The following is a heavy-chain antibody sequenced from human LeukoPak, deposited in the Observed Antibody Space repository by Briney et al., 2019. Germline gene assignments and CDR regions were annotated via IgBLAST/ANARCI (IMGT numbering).Heavy chain of an antibody. CDR3: AKDLGMGGGSCFHH. CDR1: GFTFTSNW. CDR2: ISGSGGNT. V-gene: IGHV3-23*01. D-gene: IGHD2-15*01. Sequence: PGGSLRLSCATSGFTFTSNWMSWVRQAPGKGLEWVSAISGSGGNTYYAGSVKGRFTISRDNSRNTLYLQMNSLRVEDTAVYYCAKDLGMGGGSCFHHWGQGILVTVSS. J-gene: IGHJ5*02.